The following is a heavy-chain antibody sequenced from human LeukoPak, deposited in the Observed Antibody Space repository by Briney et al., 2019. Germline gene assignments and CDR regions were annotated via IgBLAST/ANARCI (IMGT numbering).Heavy chain of an antibody. CDR3: ASLGLRVYQNCFDP. D-gene: IGHD3-16*01. CDR2: IYYSGRT. J-gene: IGHJ5*02. Sequence: SETLSLTCAVPGVSISDSTYYGGWIRQPPGKGLEWIGNIYYSGRTNYNPSLKSRVTISVDTSKYHFSLKLSSVTAADTAVYYCASLGLRVYQNCFDPWGQGTLVTVSS. V-gene: IGHV4-39*01. CDR1: GVSISDSTYY.